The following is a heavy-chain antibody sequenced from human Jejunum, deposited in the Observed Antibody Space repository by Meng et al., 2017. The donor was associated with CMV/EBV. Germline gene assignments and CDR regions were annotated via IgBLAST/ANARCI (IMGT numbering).Heavy chain of an antibody. V-gene: IGHV4-59*01. CDR3: ARARVPAAPNYDY. CDR1: GGSISSYY. CDR2: IYYSGIT. Sequence: VSGGSISSYYWSWIRQPPGKGLEWVGYIYYSGITNYNPSLKSRVTISVDTSKNQFSLKLTSVTAADTAVYYCARARVPAAPNYDYWGQGTRGT. D-gene: IGHD2-2*01. J-gene: IGHJ4*02.